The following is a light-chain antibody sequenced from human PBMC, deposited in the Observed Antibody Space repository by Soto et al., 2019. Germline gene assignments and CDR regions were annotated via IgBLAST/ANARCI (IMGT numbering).Light chain of an antibody. J-gene: IGKJ2*01. Sequence: EIVMTQSPATLSVSPGERATLSCRASQSVSSDLAWYQQKPGQAPRLLIYGASTRATGIPARFSGSGSGTDFTHTISSLQSEDFAVYYCQPYDNWPPMYTFGQGTKLEIK. CDR1: QSVSSD. CDR3: QPYDNWPPMYT. CDR2: GAS. V-gene: IGKV3-15*01.